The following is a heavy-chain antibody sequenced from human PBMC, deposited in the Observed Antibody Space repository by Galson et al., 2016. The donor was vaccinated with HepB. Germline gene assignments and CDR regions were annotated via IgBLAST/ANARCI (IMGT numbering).Heavy chain of an antibody. D-gene: IGHD2-2*01. CDR3: ARMNTHPLVPAAVSSQYAMDR. CDR1: GFTFRHYS. V-gene: IGHV3-21*06. CDR2: IVSDSDYT. Sequence: SLRLSCAASGFTFRHYSMNWVRQAPGKGLDWVSSIVSDSDYTYYADSVKGRFTISRDNARNLLFLKITTLVAEDTAVYFCARMNTHPLVPAAVSSQYAMDRWGKGTTVTVAS. J-gene: IGHJ6*03.